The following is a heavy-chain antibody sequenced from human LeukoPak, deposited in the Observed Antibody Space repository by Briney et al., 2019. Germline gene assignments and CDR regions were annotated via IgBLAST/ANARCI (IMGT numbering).Heavy chain of an antibody. CDR2: INHSGST. CDR3: ATAAGYWFDP. Sequence: RASETLSLTCAVYGGSFSGYYWSWIRQPPGKGLEWIGEINHSGSTNYNPSLKSRVTISVDTSKNQFSLKLSSVIAADTAVYYCATAAGYWFDPWGQGTLVTVSS. V-gene: IGHV4-34*01. CDR1: GGSFSGYY. D-gene: IGHD6-13*01. J-gene: IGHJ5*02.